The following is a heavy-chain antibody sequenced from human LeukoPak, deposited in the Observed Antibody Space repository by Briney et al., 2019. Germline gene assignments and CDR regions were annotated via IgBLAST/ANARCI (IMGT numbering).Heavy chain of an antibody. CDR2: INHSGST. CDR1: GGSFSGYY. CDR3: ARSNYDFWRNGLDV. D-gene: IGHD3-3*01. Sequence: PSETLSLTCAVYGGSFSGYYWSWIRQPPGKGLEWIGEINHSGSTNYDPSLKSRVTISVDTSKNQFSLKLSSVTAADTAVYYCARSNYDFWRNGLDVWGQGTTVTVSS. J-gene: IGHJ6*02. V-gene: IGHV4-34*01.